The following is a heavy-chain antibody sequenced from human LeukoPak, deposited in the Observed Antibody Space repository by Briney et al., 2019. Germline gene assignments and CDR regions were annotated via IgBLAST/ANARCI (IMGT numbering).Heavy chain of an antibody. D-gene: IGHD1-26*01. J-gene: IGHJ4*02. Sequence: PGGSLRLSCAASGFTFSSYAISWVRQAPGQGLEWMGRIIPILGIANYAQKFQGRVTITADKSTSTAYMELSSLRSEDTAVYYCARAGGIVGAVLDYWGQGTLVTVSS. CDR3: ARAGGIVGAVLDY. CDR1: GFTFSSYA. V-gene: IGHV1-69*04. CDR2: IIPILGIA.